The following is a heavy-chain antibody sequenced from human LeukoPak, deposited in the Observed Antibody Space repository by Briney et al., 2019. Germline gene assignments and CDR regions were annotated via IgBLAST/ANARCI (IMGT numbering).Heavy chain of an antibody. CDR1: GYTFTGYY. D-gene: IGHD3-16*02. CDR2: INPNSGGT. J-gene: IGHJ4*02. CDR3: ARVITFGGVIAYDY. Sequence: ASVKVSCKASGYTFTGYYMHWARQAPGQGLEWMGWINPNSGGTNYAQKFQGRVTMTRDTSISTAYMELSRLRSDDTAVYYCARVITFGGVIAYDYWGQGTLVTVSS. V-gene: IGHV1-2*02.